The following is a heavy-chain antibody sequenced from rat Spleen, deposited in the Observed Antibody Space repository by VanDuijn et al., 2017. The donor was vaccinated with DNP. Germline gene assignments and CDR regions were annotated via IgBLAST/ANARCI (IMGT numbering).Heavy chain of an antibody. J-gene: IGHJ4*01. CDR1: GFTFSDYA. CDR2: ISYDGLRT. Sequence: EVQLVESGGGLVQPGRSLKLSCPASGFTFSDYAMAWARQAPGKGLEWVATISYDGLRTYYRDPVKGRFTSSRDDTKGTLYLQMDSLRSDDTATYYCARDNYGTSGALDPWGQGTSVTVSS. CDR3: ARDNYGTSGALDP. D-gene: IGHD1-11*01. V-gene: IGHV5-17*01.